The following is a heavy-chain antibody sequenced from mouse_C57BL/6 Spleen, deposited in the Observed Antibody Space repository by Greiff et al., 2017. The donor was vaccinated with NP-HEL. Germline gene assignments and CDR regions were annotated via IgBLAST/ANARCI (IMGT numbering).Heavy chain of an antibody. Sequence: VQLQQSGAELVKPGASVKISCKASGSAFSSYWMNWVKQRPGKGLEWIGQIYPGDGDTNYNGKFKGKATLTADKSSSTAYMQLSSLTSEDSAVYFCARGGLANYFDYGGQGTTLTVSS. CDR1: GSAFSSYW. D-gene: IGHD3-3*01. J-gene: IGHJ2*01. CDR2: IYPGDGDT. V-gene: IGHV1-80*01. CDR3: ARGGLANYFDY.